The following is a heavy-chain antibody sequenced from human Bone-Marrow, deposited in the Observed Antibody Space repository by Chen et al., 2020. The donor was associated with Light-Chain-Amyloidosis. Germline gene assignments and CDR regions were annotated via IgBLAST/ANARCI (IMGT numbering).Heavy chain of an antibody. Sequence: EVQLEQSWPEVKKPGESLKISCKGSGYTFPNYWIGWVRRMPGKGLEWMGVIYPDDSDARYSPSFEGQVTISADKSITTAYLQWRSLKASDTAMYYCARRRDGYNFDYWGQGTLVTVSS. V-gene: IGHV5-51*01. J-gene: IGHJ4*02. CDR3: ARRRDGYNFDY. CDR2: IYPDDSDA. CDR1: GYTFPNYW. D-gene: IGHD5-12*01.